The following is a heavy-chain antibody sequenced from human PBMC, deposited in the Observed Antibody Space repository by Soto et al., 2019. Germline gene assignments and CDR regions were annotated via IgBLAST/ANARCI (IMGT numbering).Heavy chain of an antibody. Sequence: VASVKVSCKASGYTFTSYYMHWVRPAPGQGLEWMGIINPSGGSTSYAQKFQGRVTMTRDTSTSTVYMELSSLRSEDTAVYYCARDYIGSSDYYYYGMDVWGQGTTVTVSS. CDR3: ARDYIGSSDYYYYGMDV. J-gene: IGHJ6*02. CDR1: GYTFTSYY. CDR2: INPSGGST. V-gene: IGHV1-46*01. D-gene: IGHD6-6*01.